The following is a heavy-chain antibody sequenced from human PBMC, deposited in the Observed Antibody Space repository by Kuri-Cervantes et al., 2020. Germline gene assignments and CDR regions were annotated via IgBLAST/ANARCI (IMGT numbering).Heavy chain of an antibody. D-gene: IGHD3-22*01. Sequence: SCAVYGGSFSGYYWSWIRQPPGKGLEWIGEINHSGSTNYNPSLKSRVTISVDTSKNQFSLKLSSVTAADTAVYYCARGASGHYNDSTRPGMDVWGQGTTVTVSS. CDR2: INHSGST. CDR1: GGSFSGYY. CDR3: ARGASGHYNDSTRPGMDV. J-gene: IGHJ6*02. V-gene: IGHV4-34*09.